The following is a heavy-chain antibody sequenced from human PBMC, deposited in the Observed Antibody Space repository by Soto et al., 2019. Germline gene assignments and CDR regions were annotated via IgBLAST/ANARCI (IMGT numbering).Heavy chain of an antibody. V-gene: IGHV4-61*01. CDR3: ARGISGGWYLYGMDV. J-gene: IGHJ6*02. D-gene: IGHD6-19*01. Sequence: QVQLQESRPGLVKPSETLSLTCTVSGGSVSSGSYYWSWIRQPPGKGLEWIGYIYYSGSTNYNPSLMSRVTISVDTSKNQFSLKLSSVTAADTAVYYCARGISGGWYLYGMDVWGQGTTVTVSS. CDR1: GGSVSSGSYY. CDR2: IYYSGST.